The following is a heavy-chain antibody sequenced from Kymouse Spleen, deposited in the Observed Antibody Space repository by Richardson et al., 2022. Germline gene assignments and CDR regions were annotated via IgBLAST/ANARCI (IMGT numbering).Heavy chain of an antibody. CDR3: TTLELELYYGMDV. D-gene: IGHD1-7*01. V-gene: IGHV3-15*01. CDR1: GFTFSNAW. J-gene: IGHJ6*02. CDR2: IKSKTDGGTT. Sequence: EVQLVESGGGLVKPGGSLRLSCAASGFTFSNAWMSWVRQAPGKGLEWVGRIKSKTDGGTTDYAAPVKGRFTISRDDSKNTLYLQMNSLKTEDTAVYYCTTLELELYYGMDVWGQGTTVTVSS.